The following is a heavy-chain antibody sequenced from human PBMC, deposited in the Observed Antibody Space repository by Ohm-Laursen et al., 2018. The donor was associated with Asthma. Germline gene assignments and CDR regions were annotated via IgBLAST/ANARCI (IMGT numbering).Heavy chain of an antibody. CDR3: AVSIYAYGEGAY. V-gene: IGHV3-74*01. Sequence: SLRLSCSASGFTFSSYWMHWVRQAPRKGLVWVSRINSDGSSTSYADSVKGRFTISRDNAHNSLYLQMSSLRAEDTAFYYCAVSIYAYGEGAYWGQGTLVTVSS. D-gene: IGHD3-10*01. CDR2: INSDGSST. CDR1: GFTFSSYW. J-gene: IGHJ4*02.